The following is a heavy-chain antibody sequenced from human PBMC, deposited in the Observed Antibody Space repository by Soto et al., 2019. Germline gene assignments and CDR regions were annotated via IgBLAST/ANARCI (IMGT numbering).Heavy chain of an antibody. CDR2: IIPIFGTA. CDR1: GGTFSSYA. J-gene: IGHJ6*02. Sequence: GASVKVSCKASGGTFSSYAISWVRLAPGQGLEWMGGIIPIFGTANYAQKFQGRVTITADKSTSTAYMELSSLRSEDTAVYYCATAPYYDILTGSGYYYYGMDVWGQGTTVTVSS. D-gene: IGHD3-9*01. CDR3: ATAPYYDILTGSGYYYYGMDV. V-gene: IGHV1-69*06.